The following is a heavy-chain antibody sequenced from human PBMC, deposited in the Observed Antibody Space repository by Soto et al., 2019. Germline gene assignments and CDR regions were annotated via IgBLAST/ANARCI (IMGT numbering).Heavy chain of an antibody. D-gene: IGHD6-13*01. CDR3: ARRGYSSSWYYYYYFGMDV. CDR2: MNPNSGKT. V-gene: IGHV1-8*01. J-gene: IGHJ6*02. Sequence: QVQLVQSGAEVKKPGASVKVSCKASGYTFTSYDINWVRQATGQGLEWVGWMNPNSGKTGYAQKFQGRVTMTRNPSISTAYMELSSLRSEDTAVYYCARRGYSSSWYYYYYFGMDVWGQGTMVTVSS. CDR1: GYTFTSYD.